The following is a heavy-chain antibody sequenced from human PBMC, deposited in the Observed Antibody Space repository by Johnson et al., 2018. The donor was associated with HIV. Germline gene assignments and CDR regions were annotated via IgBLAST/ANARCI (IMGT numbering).Heavy chain of an antibody. D-gene: IGHD7-27*01. CDR1: GFTFSSYA. CDR3: ARGLELGMVAFDI. Sequence: VQVLESGGGVVQPGRSLRLSCAASGFTFSSYAMHWVRQAPGKGLEWVAVISYDGSNKYYADSVKGRFTISRDNSKNTLYLQMNRLRSEDTAVYYCARGLELGMVAFDIWGQGTMVTVSS. CDR2: ISYDGSNK. V-gene: IGHV3-30*14. J-gene: IGHJ3*02.